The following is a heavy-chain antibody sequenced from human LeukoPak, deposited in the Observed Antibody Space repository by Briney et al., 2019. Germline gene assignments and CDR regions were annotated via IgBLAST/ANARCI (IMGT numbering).Heavy chain of an antibody. CDR3: ARGSGAARYPDDY. CDR2: ISSSGSTI. Sequence: GGSLRLSGAASGFTFSSYEMNWVRQAPGKGLEWVSYISSSGSTIYYADSVKGRFTISRDNAKNSLYLQMNSLRAEDTAVYYCARGSGAARYPDDYWGQGTLVTVSS. V-gene: IGHV3-48*03. D-gene: IGHD6-6*01. CDR1: GFTFSSYE. J-gene: IGHJ4*02.